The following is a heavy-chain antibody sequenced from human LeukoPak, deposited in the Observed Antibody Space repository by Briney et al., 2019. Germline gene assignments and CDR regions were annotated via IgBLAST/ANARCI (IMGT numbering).Heavy chain of an antibody. J-gene: IGHJ4*02. Sequence: GGSLRLSCAASGFTFGDYNMHWVRQAPGKGLEWVSSISWNSGSIDYADSVKGRFTISRDNAKHSLYLQMNSLRAEDTGLYYCAKAPLTTSGTHYLDYWGQGTLVTVS. V-gene: IGHV3-9*01. CDR3: AKAPLTTSGTHYLDY. D-gene: IGHD1-26*01. CDR1: GFTFGDYN. CDR2: ISWNSGSI.